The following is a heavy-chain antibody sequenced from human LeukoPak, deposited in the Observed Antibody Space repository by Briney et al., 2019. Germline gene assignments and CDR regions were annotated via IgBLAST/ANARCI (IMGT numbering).Heavy chain of an antibody. J-gene: IGHJ4*02. V-gene: IGHV3-48*03. CDR3: ARVHHNTAMVDIDY. CDR1: GFTFSSYE. D-gene: IGHD5-18*01. Sequence: GESLRLSCAASGFTFSSYEMHWVRQAPGKGLEWISYITSSAGTIYYADSVKGRFTISRDNAKSSLYLQMNSLRVEDTAVYYCARVHHNTAMVDIDYWGQGTLVTVSS. CDR2: ITSSAGTI.